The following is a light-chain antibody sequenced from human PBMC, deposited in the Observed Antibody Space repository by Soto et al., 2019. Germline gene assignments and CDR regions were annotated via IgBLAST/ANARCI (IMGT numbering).Light chain of an antibody. V-gene: IGKV1-5*01. Sequence: DIKMHKSPSTLSAYVGARVTLTCRASQSVRSWLAWYQQKPGRAPKFLIYDASSLESGVPSRFSGSGSGTEFTLTISNLQPDDFATDDGQQYDNYPLTFGGGTKVDIK. CDR2: DAS. CDR1: QSVRSW. J-gene: IGKJ4*01. CDR3: QQYDNYPLT.